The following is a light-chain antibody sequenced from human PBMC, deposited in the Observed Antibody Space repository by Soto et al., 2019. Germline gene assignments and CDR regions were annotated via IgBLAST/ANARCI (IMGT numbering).Light chain of an antibody. V-gene: IGKV3-20*01. CDR3: QHYGSSPTLT. J-gene: IGKJ1*01. Sequence: EIVLTQSPGTLSLSPGERATLSCRASQSVSSSYLAWYQQKPGQAPRLLIYGASSRATGIPDRFSGSGSGTDFTLTISRLEPEDFSVYYCQHYGSSPTLTFGQGTKVEIK. CDR2: GAS. CDR1: QSVSSSY.